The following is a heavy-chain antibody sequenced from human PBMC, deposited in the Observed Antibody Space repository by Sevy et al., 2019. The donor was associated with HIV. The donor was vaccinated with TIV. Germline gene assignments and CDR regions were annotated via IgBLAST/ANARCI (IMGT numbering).Heavy chain of an antibody. D-gene: IGHD2-21*01. J-gene: IGHJ4*02. CDR3: ARDVAAGDF. CDR1: AFTFTRYW. V-gene: IGHV3-7*01. CDR2: INEDGSEK. Sequence: GGSLRLSCAASAFTFTRYWMSWVRQAPGKGLEWVANINEDGSEKYYVDSVKGRFTISRDNARKSLHLQMNSLRAEDTAIYYCARDVAAGDFWGQGTLVTVSS.